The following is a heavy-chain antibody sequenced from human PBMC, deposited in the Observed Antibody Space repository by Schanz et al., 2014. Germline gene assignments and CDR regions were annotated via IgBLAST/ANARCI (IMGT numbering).Heavy chain of an antibody. Sequence: QVQLVQSGAEVKKPGSSMKVSCKASGGTFNSYTINWVRQAPGQGLEWMGRISTSNGNTNYAQKLQGRVTMTTDTSTGTAYMELRSLRSDDTALYYCTRGGYSYALSAFDIWGQGTMVTVSS. CDR1: GGTFNSYT. CDR2: ISTSNGNT. J-gene: IGHJ3*02. V-gene: IGHV1-18*01. CDR3: TRGGYSYALSAFDI. D-gene: IGHD5-18*01.